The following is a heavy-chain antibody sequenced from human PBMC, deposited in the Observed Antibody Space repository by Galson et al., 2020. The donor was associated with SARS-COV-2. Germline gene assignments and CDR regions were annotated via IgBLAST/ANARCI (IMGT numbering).Heavy chain of an antibody. CDR2: INPNSGGT. CDR1: GYTFTGYY. CDR3: ARVGGYDSRWFDP. V-gene: IGHV1-2*04. Sequence: ASVKVSCKASGYTFTGYYMHWVRQAPGQGLEWMGWINPNSGGTNYAQKFQGWVTMTRDTSISTAYMELSRLRSDDTAVYYCARVGGYDSRWFDPWGQGTLVTVSS. D-gene: IGHD5-12*01. J-gene: IGHJ5*02.